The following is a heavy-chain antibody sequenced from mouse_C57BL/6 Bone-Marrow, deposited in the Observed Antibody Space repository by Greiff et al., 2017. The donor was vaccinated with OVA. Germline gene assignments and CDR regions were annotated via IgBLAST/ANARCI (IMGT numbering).Heavy chain of an antibody. V-gene: IGHV1-81*01. CDR1: GYTFTSYG. CDR2: IYPRSGNT. CDR3: ARDSSGSDY. Sequence: QVQLQQSGAELARPGASVKLSCKASGYTFTSYGISWVKQRTGQGLEWIGAIYPRSGNTYYNEKFKGKATLTADKYSSTAYMELRSLTSEDAAVYYCARDSSGSDYWGQGTTLTVSS. J-gene: IGHJ2*01. D-gene: IGHD3-2*02.